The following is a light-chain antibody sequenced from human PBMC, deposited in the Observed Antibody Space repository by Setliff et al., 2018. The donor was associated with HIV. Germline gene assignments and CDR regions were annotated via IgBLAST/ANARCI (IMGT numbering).Light chain of an antibody. CDR2: RHN. CDR1: NSNIGSNT. Sequence: QSVLTQPPSASGTPGRRVTISCSGSNSNIGSNTVNWYQQLPGTAPKLLIYRHNQRPSGVPDRFSGFKSGTSASLAISGLQSEDEAVYYCSAWDDSLNGVLFGGGTKVTVL. CDR3: SAWDDSLNGVL. J-gene: IGLJ2*01. V-gene: IGLV1-44*01.